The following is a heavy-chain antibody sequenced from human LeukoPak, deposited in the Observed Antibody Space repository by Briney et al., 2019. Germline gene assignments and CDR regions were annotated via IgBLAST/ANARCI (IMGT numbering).Heavy chain of an antibody. CDR3: AIFRVDYGDYGKDY. CDR1: GFTFSSYG. J-gene: IGHJ4*02. Sequence: GGSLRLSCAASGFTFSSYGMHWVRQAPGKGLEWVSFIRYDGSNKYYADSVKGRFTISRDNSKNTLYLQMNSLRAEDTAVYYCAIFRVDYGDYGKDYWGQGTLVTVSS. V-gene: IGHV3-30*02. D-gene: IGHD4-17*01. CDR2: IRYDGSNK.